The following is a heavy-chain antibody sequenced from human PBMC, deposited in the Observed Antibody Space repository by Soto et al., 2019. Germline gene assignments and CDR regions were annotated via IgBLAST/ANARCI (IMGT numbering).Heavy chain of an antibody. CDR3: ARERIAAAFPTVFDI. V-gene: IGHV3-21*01. Sequence: GGSLRLSCAASGFTFSSYSMNWVRQAPGKGLEWVSSISSSSSYIYYADSVKGRFTISRDNAKNSLYLQMNSLRAEDTAVYYCARERIAAAFPTVFDIWGQGTMVTVSS. J-gene: IGHJ3*02. CDR1: GFTFSSYS. CDR2: ISSSSSYI. D-gene: IGHD6-13*01.